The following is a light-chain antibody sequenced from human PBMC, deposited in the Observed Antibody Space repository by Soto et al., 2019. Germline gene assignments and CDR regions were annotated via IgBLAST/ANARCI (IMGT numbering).Light chain of an antibody. CDR2: GAS. Sequence: EIVMTQSPATLSVSPGERATLSCSASQTVSSNYLAWCQQRPGQAPRLLIYGASTRATGIPARFSGSGSGTEFTLTISSLQSEDFAVYYCQQYNNWPLTFGQGTRLEIK. CDR1: QTVSSN. V-gene: IGKV3-15*01. J-gene: IGKJ5*01. CDR3: QQYNNWPLT.